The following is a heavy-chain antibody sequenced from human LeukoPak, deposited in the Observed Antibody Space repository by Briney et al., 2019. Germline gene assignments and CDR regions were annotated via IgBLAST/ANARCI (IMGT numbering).Heavy chain of an antibody. CDR2: ISSINTI. J-gene: IGHJ4*02. Sequence: QPGGSLRLSCAASGFTFSSYGMNWVRQPPGKGLEWVSYISSINTIYYADSVKGRFTISSDNSKNTLYLQMNSLRAEDTAVYYCAKRGAEVGATVAPGDYWGQGTLVTVSS. CDR3: AKRGAEVGATVAPGDY. CDR1: GFTFSSYG. V-gene: IGHV3-48*01. D-gene: IGHD1-26*01.